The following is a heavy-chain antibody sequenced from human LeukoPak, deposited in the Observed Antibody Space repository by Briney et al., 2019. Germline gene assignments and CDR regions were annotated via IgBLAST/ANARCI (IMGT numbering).Heavy chain of an antibody. D-gene: IGHD3-22*01. J-gene: IGHJ3*02. V-gene: IGHV1-69*04. CDR2: IIPILGIA. Sequence: VASVKVSCKASGGTFSSYAISWVRQAPGQGLEWMGRIIPILGIANYAQKFQGRVTITADKSTSTAYMELSSLRSEDTAVYYCARDPLYYYDSSGYSLGLNAFDIWGQGTMVTVSS. CDR3: ARDPLYYYDSSGYSLGLNAFDI. CDR1: GGTFSSYA.